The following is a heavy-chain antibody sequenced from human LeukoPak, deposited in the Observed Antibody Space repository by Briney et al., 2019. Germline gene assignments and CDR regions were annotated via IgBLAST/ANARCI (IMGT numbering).Heavy chain of an antibody. J-gene: IGHJ4*02. V-gene: IGHV3-23*01. CDR1: GFTFSSYG. CDR2: ISGSGGHT. Sequence: PGGSLRLSCAASGFTFSSYGMAWVRQAPGKGLEWVSGISGSGGHTFYVDSVKGRFTISRDENTLYLQMNTLRAEDTALYYCARWNGYADYWGQGTLVTVSS. CDR3: ARWNGYADY. D-gene: IGHD5-12*01.